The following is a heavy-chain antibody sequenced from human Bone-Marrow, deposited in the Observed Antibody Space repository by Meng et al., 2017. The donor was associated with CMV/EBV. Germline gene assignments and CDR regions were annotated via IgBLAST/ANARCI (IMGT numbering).Heavy chain of an antibody. CDR3: AKDQLRFLEWLTSGTYGMDV. CDR1: GFTFSNYW. CDR2: INSDGSST. V-gene: IGHV3-74*01. D-gene: IGHD3-3*01. J-gene: IGHJ6*02. Sequence: GESLKISCAASGFTFSNYWMHWVRQAPGKGLVWVSRINSDGSSTSYADSVKGRFTISRDNAKNTLYVQMKSLRAEDTAVYYCAKDQLRFLEWLTSGTYGMDVWGQGTTVTVSS.